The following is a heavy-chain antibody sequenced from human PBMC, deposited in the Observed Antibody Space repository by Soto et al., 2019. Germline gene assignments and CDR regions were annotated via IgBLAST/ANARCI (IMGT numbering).Heavy chain of an antibody. V-gene: IGHV4-61*01. Sequence: QVQLQESGPGLVTPSETLSLTCTVSGGSFKSGSYSWSWIRQPPGKGLDWIGYVYHTGRTSYNPSLKSRVSRSMDTSKNQFSLNLDSVTAADTAVYFCARDFAYFDSWGQGTLVTVSA. J-gene: IGHJ4*02. CDR1: GGSFKSGSYS. CDR3: ARDFAYFDS. D-gene: IGHD3-3*01. CDR2: VYHTGRT.